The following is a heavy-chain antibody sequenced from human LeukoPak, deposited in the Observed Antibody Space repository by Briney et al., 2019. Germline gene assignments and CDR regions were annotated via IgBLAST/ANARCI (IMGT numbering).Heavy chain of an antibody. V-gene: IGHV3-7*04. CDR3: TRVGYIDEGIDY. D-gene: IGHD5-24*01. Sequence: GGSLRLSCVASGFPFSSYWMTWVRRAPGKGLEWVANIKQDGSKKSYVDSVKGRFTISRDNAKNSLYLQMNSLRAEDTAIYYCTRVGYIDEGIDYWGQGTLVTVSS. CDR1: GFPFSSYW. J-gene: IGHJ4*02. CDR2: IKQDGSKK.